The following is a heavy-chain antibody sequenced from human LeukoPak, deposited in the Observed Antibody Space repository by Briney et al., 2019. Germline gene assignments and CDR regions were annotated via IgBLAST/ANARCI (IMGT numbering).Heavy chain of an antibody. CDR1: GFTFSSYA. D-gene: IGHD3-22*01. CDR3: ARYYYDSSGAWFDP. J-gene: IGHJ5*02. Sequence: GGSLRLSCAASGFTFSSYAMSWVRQAPGKGLEWVSSISSSSSYIYYADSVKGRFTISRDNAKNSLYLQMNSLRAEDTAVYYCARYYYDSSGAWFDPWGQGTLVTVSS. CDR2: ISSSSSYI. V-gene: IGHV3-21*01.